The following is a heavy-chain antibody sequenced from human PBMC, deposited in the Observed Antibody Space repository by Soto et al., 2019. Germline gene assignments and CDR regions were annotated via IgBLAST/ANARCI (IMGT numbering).Heavy chain of an antibody. CDR3: ARDVDSASWFEP. CDR1: LFPLSGYY. J-gene: IGHJ5*02. Sequence: VGSLRLSCSPSLFPLSGYYMSWFLKAPFKVLGFLSYITSRIAYTNYADSVKGRFTISRDNAKNLVFLQMKSLRGDDTAVYFCARDVDSASWFEPWGQGTLVTVSS. CDR2: ITSRIAYT. V-gene: IGHV3-11*06. D-gene: IGHD3-22*01.